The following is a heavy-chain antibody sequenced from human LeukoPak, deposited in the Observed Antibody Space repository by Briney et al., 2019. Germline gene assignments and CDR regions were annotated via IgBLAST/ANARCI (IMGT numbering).Heavy chain of an antibody. J-gene: IGHJ3*01. CDR3: ARHIAVSYDAFDL. D-gene: IGHD6-19*01. Sequence: SETLSLTCTVSGGSLTGYYWSWIRQPPGKGLEWIGYVFYNGRTLYNPSLRSRVTISVDTSMTQFSLKLTSVTAADTAVYYCARHIAVSYDAFDLWGRGTMVSVSS. CDR2: VFYNGRT. V-gene: IGHV4-59*08. CDR1: GGSLTGYY.